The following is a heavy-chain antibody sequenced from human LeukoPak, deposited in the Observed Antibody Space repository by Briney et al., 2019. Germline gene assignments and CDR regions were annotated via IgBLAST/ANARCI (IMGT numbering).Heavy chain of an antibody. D-gene: IGHD3-9*01. CDR2: IYYSGST. Sequence: PSETLSLTCTVSGGSISSSSYYWGWIRQPPGKGLEWIGSIYYSGSTYYNPSLKSRVTISVDTSKNQFSLKLSSVTAADTAVYYCARTGGRERYFDWLPKTYFDHWGQGTLVTVSS. CDR1: GGSISSSSYY. V-gene: IGHV4-39*01. J-gene: IGHJ4*02. CDR3: ARTGGRERYFDWLPKTYFDH.